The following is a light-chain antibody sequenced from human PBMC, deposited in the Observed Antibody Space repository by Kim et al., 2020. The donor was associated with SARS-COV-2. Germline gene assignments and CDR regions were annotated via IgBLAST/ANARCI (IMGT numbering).Light chain of an antibody. V-gene: IGLV3-19*01. CDR2: GKN. CDR1: SRRSDY. CDR3: NSRDSSGNHVV. Sequence: MGQTARLTTHGDSRRSDYTSWYQQKPGQAPVLVIYGKNNRPSGIPDRFSGSSSGNTASLTITGAQAEDEADYYCNSRDSSGNHVVFGGGTQLTVL. J-gene: IGLJ2*01.